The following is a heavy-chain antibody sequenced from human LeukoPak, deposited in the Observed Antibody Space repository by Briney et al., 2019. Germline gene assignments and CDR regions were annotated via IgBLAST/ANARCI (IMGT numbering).Heavy chain of an antibody. CDR2: VDPEDGET. V-gene: IGHV1-69-2*01. Sequence: GATVKISCKVSGYTFTDYYMHWVQQAPGKGLEWVGLVDPEDGETIYAEKFQGRVTITADTSTDTAYMELSSLRSEDTAVYYCATGIAVAGIPYYFDYWGQGTLVTVSS. CDR3: ATGIAVAGIPYYFDY. D-gene: IGHD6-19*01. J-gene: IGHJ4*02. CDR1: GYTFTDYY.